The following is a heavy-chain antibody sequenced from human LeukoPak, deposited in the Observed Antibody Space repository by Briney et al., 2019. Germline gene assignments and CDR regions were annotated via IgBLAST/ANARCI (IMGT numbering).Heavy chain of an antibody. CDR2: IKQDGSEK. Sequence: GGSLRLTCAASGFTFSDYWMNWVREAPGKGLEWVANIKQDGSEKYYVDSVKGRFTISRDNAKNSLYLQMNSLRAEDTAVYYCARGDYYDSSGFYHDAFDIWGQGTMVTVSS. J-gene: IGHJ3*02. D-gene: IGHD3-22*01. CDR1: GFTFSDYW. CDR3: ARGDYYDSSGFYHDAFDI. V-gene: IGHV3-7*01.